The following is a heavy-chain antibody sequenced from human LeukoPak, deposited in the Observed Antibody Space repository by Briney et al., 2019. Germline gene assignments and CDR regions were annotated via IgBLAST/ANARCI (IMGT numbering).Heavy chain of an antibody. CDR1: GFTFSSYS. CDR2: ISNDGSNE. D-gene: IGHD3-22*01. J-gene: IGHJ3*02. Sequence: GGSLRLSCAASGFTFSSYSMNWVRQAPGKGLEWVAIISNDGSNEYYAESVQGRFTMSRDNSKNTLYLQMNSLRAEDTAVYYCAKDANYYDSSGHSRENAFDIWGQGTMVTVSS. V-gene: IGHV3-30*18. CDR3: AKDANYYDSSGHSRENAFDI.